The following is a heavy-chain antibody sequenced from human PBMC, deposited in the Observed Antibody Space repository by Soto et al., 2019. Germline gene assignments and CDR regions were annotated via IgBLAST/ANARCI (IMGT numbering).Heavy chain of an antibody. CDR3: ARIGWGGDS. V-gene: IGHV4-61*01. J-gene: IGHJ4*02. CDR1: GGSVRTGSYH. D-gene: IGHD7-27*01. CDR2: IPNNGSP. Sequence: PSETLSLTCSVSGGSVRTGSYHWSWIRQPPGKGLEWIGFIPNNGSPDYNPSLKSRVVVSIDRSKNQFSLKVNSVTAADTAVYFCARIGWGGDSCGQGTMVTV.